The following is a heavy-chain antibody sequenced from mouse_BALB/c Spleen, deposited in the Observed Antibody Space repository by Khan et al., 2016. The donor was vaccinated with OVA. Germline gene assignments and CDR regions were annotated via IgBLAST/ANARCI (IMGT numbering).Heavy chain of an antibody. CDR2: IYPGSGNT. CDR1: GYTFTDYY. J-gene: IGHJ2*01. D-gene: IGHD2-3*01. CDR3: ARMDTTSLDY. Sequence: QVQLKQSGTELTRPGASVKLSCKASGYTFTDYYITWVKQRTGQGLEWIGEIYPGSGNTYYNEKFKGKATLTADKSSNTAYMQLSSLTSEDSAVYFCARMDTTSLDYWGQDTTLTVSS. V-gene: IGHV1-77*01.